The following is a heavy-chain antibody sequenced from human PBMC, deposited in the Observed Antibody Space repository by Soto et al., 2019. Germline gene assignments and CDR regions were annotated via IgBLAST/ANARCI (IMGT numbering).Heavy chain of an antibody. Sequence: QAQLVESGGGLVKPGGSLTLSCAVSGFKVSDYYMSWIRQAPGKGLAWVSMISRSGNTIHYADSVKGRFTISTDNAKNSLYLQMTSLSPEDTAVYYCARGEDVFLYCYMDVWGKGTTVTVSP. D-gene: IGHD2-21*01. CDR1: GFKVSDYY. V-gene: IGHV3-11*01. CDR3: ARGEDVFLYCYMDV. J-gene: IGHJ6*04. CDR2: ISRSGNTI.